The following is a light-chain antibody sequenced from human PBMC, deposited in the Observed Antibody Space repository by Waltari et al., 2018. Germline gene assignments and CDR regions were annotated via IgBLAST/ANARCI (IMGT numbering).Light chain of an antibody. J-gene: IGKJ1*01. Sequence: DIVMTQTPLSSLVTLGQPASISCRSSQSLVHSDGKTYLSWLQQRPGQPPRLLIYQISKRCSGVHDRFSGRGAGTDFTLKISRVEAEDVAIYYCLQTSQFTWTFGQGTKVEIE. CDR1: QSLVHSDGKTY. V-gene: IGKV2-24*01. CDR3: LQTSQFTWT. CDR2: QIS.